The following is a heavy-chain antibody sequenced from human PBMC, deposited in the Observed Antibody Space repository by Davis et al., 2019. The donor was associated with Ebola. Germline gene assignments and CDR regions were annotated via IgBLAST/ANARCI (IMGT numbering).Heavy chain of an antibody. CDR1: GGTFSSYP. CDR2: IIPIFGTT. CDR3: VRGGYSSGWYGGDY. J-gene: IGHJ4*02. V-gene: IGHV1-69*13. Sequence: SVKVSCKASGGTFSSYPISWVRQAPGQGLEWMGGIIPIFGTTNYAQKFQGRVTITADESTSTTYMELSSLRSEDTAVYYCVRGGYSSGWYGGDYWGQGTLVTVSS. D-gene: IGHD6-19*01.